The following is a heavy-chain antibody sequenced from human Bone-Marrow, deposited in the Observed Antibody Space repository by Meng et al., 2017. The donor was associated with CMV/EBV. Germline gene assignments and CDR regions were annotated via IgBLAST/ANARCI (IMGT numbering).Heavy chain of an antibody. Sequence: GESLKISCAASGFTFDDYGMSWVRQAPGKGLEWVSGINWNGGSTGYADSVKGRFTISRDNAKNSLYLQMNSLRAEDTAVYYCARDILGVDQYYGMDVWGQGTTVTVSS. D-gene: IGHD3-3*01. J-gene: IGHJ6*02. CDR1: GFTFDDYG. CDR2: INWNGGST. V-gene: IGHV3-20*04. CDR3: ARDILGVDQYYGMDV.